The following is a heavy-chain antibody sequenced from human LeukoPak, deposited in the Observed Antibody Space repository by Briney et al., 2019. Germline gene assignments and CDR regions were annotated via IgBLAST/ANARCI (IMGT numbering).Heavy chain of an antibody. CDR2: IRYDGTSE. Sequence: GGSLRLSCGASGFTFNNYGMLWVRQAPGKGLDWVAFIRYDGTSEYYADSVKGRFTISRDNSKNTLFLEMNSLRPEDTALYYCVKDNPLDYWGQGTLVIVSS. CDR1: GFTFNNYG. CDR3: VKDNPLDY. J-gene: IGHJ4*02. V-gene: IGHV3-30*02. D-gene: IGHD1-14*01.